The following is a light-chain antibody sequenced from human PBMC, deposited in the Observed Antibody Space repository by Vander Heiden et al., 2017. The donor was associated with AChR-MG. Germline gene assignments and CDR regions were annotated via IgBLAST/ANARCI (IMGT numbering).Light chain of an antibody. CDR2: GAS. V-gene: IGKV3-15*01. J-gene: IGKJ1*01. CDR1: QSISSN. CDR3: QQFNSWPRT. Sequence: EIVMTQSPATLSVSPGDRATLSCRASQSISSNLAWYQQKPGQAPRLLINGASTRATGIPARFSGSGSGTEFTLTISSLQSEDFAVYYCQQFNSWPRTFGQGTKVEIK.